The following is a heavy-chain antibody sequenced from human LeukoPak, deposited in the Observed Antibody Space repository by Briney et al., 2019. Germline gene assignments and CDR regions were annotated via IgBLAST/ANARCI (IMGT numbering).Heavy chain of an antibody. V-gene: IGHV4-31*03. D-gene: IGHD3-22*01. CDR2: IYYSGST. CDR3: ARVRAPHYYDSSGYEDY. Sequence: SETLSLTCTVSGGSISGGGYYWSWIRQHPGKGLEWIGYIYYSGSTYYNPSLKSRVTISVDTSKNQFSLKLSSVTAADTAVYYCARVRAPHYYDSSGYEDYWGQGTLVTVSS. CDR1: GGSISGGGYY. J-gene: IGHJ4*02.